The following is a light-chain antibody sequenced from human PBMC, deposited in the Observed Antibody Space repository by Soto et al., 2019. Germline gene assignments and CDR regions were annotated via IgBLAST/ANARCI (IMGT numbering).Light chain of an antibody. CDR2: EVS. V-gene: IGLV2-8*01. J-gene: IGLJ2*01. CDR1: XXXVGGYNF. CDR3: SSFAGGNNLL. Sequence: QSALTQPPSASGSPGQSVTISCTGTXXXVGGYNFVSWYQQHPGKAPKLLIYEVSKRPSGVPDRFSGSKSDNTASLTVSGLQXEXEXXYYCSSFAGGNNLLFGGGTKLTVL.